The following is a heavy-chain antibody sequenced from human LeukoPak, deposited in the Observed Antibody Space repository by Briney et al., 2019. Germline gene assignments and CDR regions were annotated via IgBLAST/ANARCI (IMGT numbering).Heavy chain of an antibody. V-gene: IGHV3-48*03. D-gene: IGHD1-1*01. CDR3: AKFDGNWYYFDH. CDR1: GFTFSRYE. CDR2: ISSSGSTI. J-gene: IGHJ4*02. Sequence: GGSLRLSCAASGFTFSRYEMNWVRQAAGKGLEWISYISSSGSTIHYEDSVKGRFTISRENAENSLYLQINNLRAEDKAVYYCAKFDGNWYYFDHWGQGTRVTVSS.